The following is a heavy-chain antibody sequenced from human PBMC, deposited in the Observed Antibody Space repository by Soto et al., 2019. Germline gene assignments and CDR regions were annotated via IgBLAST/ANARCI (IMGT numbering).Heavy chain of an antibody. CDR2: IYYSGST. Sequence: QVQLQESGPGLVKPSQTLSLTCTVSGGSISSGDYYWSWIRQPPGKGLEWIGYIYYSGSTYYNPSLKSRVTISVDTPTNQCSLKLSAVTAADTAVYYCARGDYYYYGMGVWGQGTTVTVSS. J-gene: IGHJ6*02. V-gene: IGHV4-30-4*01. CDR3: ARGDYYYYGMGV. CDR1: GGSISSGDYY.